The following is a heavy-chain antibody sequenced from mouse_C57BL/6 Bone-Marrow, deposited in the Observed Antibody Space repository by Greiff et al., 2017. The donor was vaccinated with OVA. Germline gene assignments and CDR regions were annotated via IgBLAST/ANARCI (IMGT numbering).Heavy chain of an antibody. J-gene: IGHJ3*01. CDR1: GFTFSDYG. CDR2: ISNLAYSI. CDR3: ARRDYYGSSAWFAY. Sequence: EVKLVASGGGLVQPGGSLKLSCAASGFTFSDYGMAWVRQAPRKGPEWVAFISNLAYSIYYADTVTGRFTISRENAKNTLYLEMSSLRSEDTAMYYCARRDYYGSSAWFAYWGQGTLVTVSA. V-gene: IGHV5-15*04. D-gene: IGHD1-1*01.